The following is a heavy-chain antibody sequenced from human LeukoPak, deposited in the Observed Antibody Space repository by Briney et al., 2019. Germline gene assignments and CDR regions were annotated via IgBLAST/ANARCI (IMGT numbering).Heavy chain of an antibody. CDR3: ARVSVAGTGPDY. J-gene: IGHJ4*02. Sequence: KPSETLSLTCTVSGGSVSSGNYYWSWIRQPPGKGLEWIGFMSNSGHTDSNASLKSRVTISVDTSKNQFSLKLKSVTAADTAVYYCARVSVAGTGPDYWGQGTLVTVSS. CDR1: GGSVSSGNYY. D-gene: IGHD6-13*01. V-gene: IGHV4-61*01. CDR2: MSNSGHT.